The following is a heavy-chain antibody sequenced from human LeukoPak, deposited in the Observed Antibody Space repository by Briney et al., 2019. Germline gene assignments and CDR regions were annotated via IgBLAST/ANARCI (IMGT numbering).Heavy chain of an antibody. Sequence: ASVKVSCKVSGYTLTELSMHWVRQAPGKGLEWMGGFDPEDGETIYAQRFQGRVTMTTDTSTSTAYMELRSLRSDDTGVYFCARDRSGTYFDYWGQGTLVTVSS. V-gene: IGHV1-24*01. CDR3: ARDRSGTYFDY. J-gene: IGHJ4*02. D-gene: IGHD1-26*01. CDR1: GYTLTELS. CDR2: FDPEDGET.